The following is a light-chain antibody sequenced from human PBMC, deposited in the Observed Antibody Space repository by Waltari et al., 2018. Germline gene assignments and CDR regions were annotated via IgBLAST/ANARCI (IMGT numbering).Light chain of an antibody. Sequence: QSALTPPRSVSGSPGQSVTISCTGAGSDVGGYNYVSWYQQHPGKAPKPMLDAFSKRPSGVPDRFSGSKSGNTASLTISGLQAEDEADYYCCSYAGDYSWIFGGGTKVTVL. V-gene: IGLV2-11*01. CDR1: GSDVGGYNY. CDR2: AFS. CDR3: CSYAGDYSWI. J-gene: IGLJ2*01.